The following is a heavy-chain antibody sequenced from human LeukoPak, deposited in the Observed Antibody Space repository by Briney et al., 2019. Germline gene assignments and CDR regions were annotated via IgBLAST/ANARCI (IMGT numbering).Heavy chain of an antibody. CDR2: VSGSGDAT. J-gene: IGHJ4*02. D-gene: IGHD3-22*01. CDR3: AKDSYSSEYYQCYFDY. Sequence: SXXAXXWVRQAPGKGLEWVSAVSGSGDATYYADSVQGRFTISRDNSRNTLYLQVNSLRAEDTAVYYCAKDSYSSEYYQCYFDYWGXXT. CDR1: SXXA. V-gene: IGHV3-23*01.